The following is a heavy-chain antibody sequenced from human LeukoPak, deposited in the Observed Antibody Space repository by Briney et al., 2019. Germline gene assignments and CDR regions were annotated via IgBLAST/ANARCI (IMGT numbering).Heavy chain of an antibody. CDR3: AREGHAFDF. CDR1: GFTFSDYY. V-gene: IGHV3-7*01. J-gene: IGHJ3*01. Sequence: GGSLRLSCAASGFTFSDYYMNWVRQAPGKGLEWVANIKQDGSEKYYVDSVKGRFTISRDNAKNSLYLQMNSLRAEDTAVYYCAREGHAFDFWGQGTLVTVSS. CDR2: IKQDGSEK.